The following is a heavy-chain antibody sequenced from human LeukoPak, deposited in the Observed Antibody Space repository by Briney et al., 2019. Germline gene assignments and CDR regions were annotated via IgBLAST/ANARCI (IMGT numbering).Heavy chain of an antibody. D-gene: IGHD3-22*01. V-gene: IGHV4-34*01. Sequence: PSETLSLTCAVYGGSFSGYYWSWIRQPPGKGLEWIGEINHSGSTNYNPSLKSRVTISVDTSKNQFSLKLSSVTAADTAVYYCARGRHSSGYPLDYWGQGTLVTVSS. J-gene: IGHJ4*02. CDR1: GGSFSGYY. CDR3: ARGRHSSGYPLDY. CDR2: INHSGST.